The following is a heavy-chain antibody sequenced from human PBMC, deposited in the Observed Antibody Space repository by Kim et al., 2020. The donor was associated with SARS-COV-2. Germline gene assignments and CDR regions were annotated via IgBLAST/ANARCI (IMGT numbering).Heavy chain of an antibody. Sequence: LKSRVTMSVDTSKNQFSLKRSSVTAADTAVYYCARDSVVGAPYYYYGMDVWGQGTTVTVSS. J-gene: IGHJ6*02. CDR3: ARDSVVGAPYYYYGMDV. D-gene: IGHD1-26*01. V-gene: IGHV4-4*06.